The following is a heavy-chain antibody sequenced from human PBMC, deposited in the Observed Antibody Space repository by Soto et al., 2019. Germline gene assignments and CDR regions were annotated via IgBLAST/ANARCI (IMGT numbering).Heavy chain of an antibody. D-gene: IGHD1-20*01. CDR1: GGSISSGGYY. CDR3: ARTEGDPTPWITPSLVGIDY. Sequence: QVQLQESGPGLVKPSQTLSLTCTVSGGSISSGGYYWSWIRQHPGKGLEWIGYIYYSGSTYYNPSLKSRVTISVDTSKNQCSLKLSSVTAADTAVYYCARTEGDPTPWITPSLVGIDYWGQGTLVTVSS. J-gene: IGHJ4*02. CDR2: IYYSGST. V-gene: IGHV4-31*03.